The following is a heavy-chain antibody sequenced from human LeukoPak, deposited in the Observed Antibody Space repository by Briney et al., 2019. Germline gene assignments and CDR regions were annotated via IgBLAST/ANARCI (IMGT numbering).Heavy chain of an antibody. CDR3: ARSELDDILTGYLYYFDY. D-gene: IGHD3-9*01. J-gene: IGHJ4*02. CDR2: IDPQDGET. V-gene: IGHV1-24*01. Sequence: ASVKVSCKVSGYTLTEISMHWVRQDPGKELEWMGGIDPQDGETTYAQKFQGRVTITADKSTRTTYMELSSLRSEDTAVYYCARSELDDILTGYLYYFDYWGQGTLVTVSS. CDR1: GYTLTEIS.